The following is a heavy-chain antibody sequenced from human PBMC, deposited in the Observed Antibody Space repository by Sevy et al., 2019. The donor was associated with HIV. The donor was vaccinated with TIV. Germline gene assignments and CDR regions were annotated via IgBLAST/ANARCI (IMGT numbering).Heavy chain of an antibody. J-gene: IGHJ4*02. Sequence: GGSLRLSCAASGFTFNVYEMNWVRQAPGKGLEWVSYISSSFSIYYADSVKVRFTISRDNAKNSLYLQMNSLRAEDTAVYYCTNYVHYWGQGTLVTVSS. CDR3: TNYVHY. CDR2: ISSSFSI. CDR1: GFTFNVYE. V-gene: IGHV3-48*03.